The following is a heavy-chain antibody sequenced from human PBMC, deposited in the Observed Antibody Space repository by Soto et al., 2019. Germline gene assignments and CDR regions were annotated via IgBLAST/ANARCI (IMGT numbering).Heavy chain of an antibody. J-gene: IGHJ6*02. Sequence: ASVKVSCKASGGTFSSYAISWVRQAPGQGLEWMGGIIPIFGTANYAQKFQGRVTITADESTSTAYMELSSLRSEDTAVYYCARDVDYGSGSYYTGENYYYGMDVWGQGTTVTVSS. D-gene: IGHD3-10*01. CDR2: IIPIFGTA. V-gene: IGHV1-69*13. CDR3: ARDVDYGSGSYYTGENYYYGMDV. CDR1: GGTFSSYA.